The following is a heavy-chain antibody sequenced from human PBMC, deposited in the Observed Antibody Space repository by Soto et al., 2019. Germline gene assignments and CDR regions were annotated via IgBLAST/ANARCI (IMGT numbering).Heavy chain of an antibody. Sequence: GESLKISCKGSGYSFTSYWIGWVRQMPGKGLEWMGIIYPGDSDTRYSPSFQGQVTISADKSISTAYLQWSSLKASDTAMYYWARTFGNYYDSSGYYPDYWGQGTLVTVSS. D-gene: IGHD3-22*01. CDR3: ARTFGNYYDSSGYYPDY. J-gene: IGHJ4*02. CDR2: IYPGDSDT. CDR1: GYSFTSYW. V-gene: IGHV5-51*01.